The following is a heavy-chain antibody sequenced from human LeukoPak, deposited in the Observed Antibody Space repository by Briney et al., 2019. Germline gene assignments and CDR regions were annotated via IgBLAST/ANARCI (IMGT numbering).Heavy chain of an antibody. J-gene: IGHJ6*03. D-gene: IGHD3-10*01. Sequence: ASVKVSCKASGYTFTSYGISWVRQAPGQGLEWMGWISAYNGNTNYAQKLQGRVTMTTDTSTSTAYMELRSLRSDDTAVYYCATTNNYGSGSYGYYYYMDLWGKGTTVTVSS. CDR3: ATTNNYGSGSYGYYYYMDL. V-gene: IGHV1-18*01. CDR2: ISAYNGNT. CDR1: GYTFTSYG.